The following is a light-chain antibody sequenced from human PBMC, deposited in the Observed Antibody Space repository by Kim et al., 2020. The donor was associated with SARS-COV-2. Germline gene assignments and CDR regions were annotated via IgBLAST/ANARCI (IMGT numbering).Light chain of an antibody. CDR2: MNG. CDR3: SAWDTDLSGWM. V-gene: IGLV10-54*01. CDR1: SNNVGDQG. J-gene: IGLJ3*02. Sequence: RQTANIASTGNSNNVGDQGAAWLQQHQGHPPKVRFYMNGKRPSGISARLSASRSGNTASLTITGLQPEDEADYYCSAWDTDLSGWMFGGGTQLTVL.